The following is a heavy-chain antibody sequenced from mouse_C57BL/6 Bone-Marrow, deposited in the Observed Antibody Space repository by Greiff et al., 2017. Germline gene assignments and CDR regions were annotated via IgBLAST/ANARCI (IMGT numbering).Heavy chain of an antibody. J-gene: IGHJ2*01. CDR3: ARDKVDY. V-gene: IGHV5-4*01. CDR2: ISDGGSYT. CDR1: GFTFSSYA. Sequence: EVKVVESGGGLVKPGGSLKLSCAASGFTFSSYAMSWVRQTPDKRLEWVATISDGGSYTYYPDNVKGRFTITRDNAKNNLYLQMSHLKSEDTAMYYCARDKVDYWGQGTTLTVSS.